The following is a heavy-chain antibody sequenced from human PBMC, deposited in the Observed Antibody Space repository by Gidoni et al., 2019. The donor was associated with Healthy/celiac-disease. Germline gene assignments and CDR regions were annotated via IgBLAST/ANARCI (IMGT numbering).Heavy chain of an antibody. V-gene: IGHV4-39*07. CDR1: GGSISSSRYY. D-gene: IGHD3-9*01. Sequence: QLQLQESGPGLVKPSETLSLTCPVSGGSISSSRYYWGWTRQPPGKGREWIGSIYYSGSTYDNPSLKSRVNISVDTSKNQCSLKLSSVTAADTAVYYCARDVVLRYFDWPYYFDYWGQGTLVTVSS. CDR2: IYYSGST. CDR3: ARDVVLRYFDWPYYFDY. J-gene: IGHJ4*02.